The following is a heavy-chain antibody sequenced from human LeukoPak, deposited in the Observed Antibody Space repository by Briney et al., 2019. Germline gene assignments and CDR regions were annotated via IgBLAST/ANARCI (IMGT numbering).Heavy chain of an antibody. J-gene: IGHJ5*02. CDR1: GYTFTSYG. Sequence: ASVKVSCKASGYTFTSYGISWVRQAPGQGLEWMGWISAYNGNTDYAQKLQGRVTMTTDTSTSTAYMELRSLRSDDTAVYYCARDRFGEGWFDPWGQGTLVTVSS. CDR3: ARDRFGEGWFDP. V-gene: IGHV1-18*01. CDR2: ISAYNGNT. D-gene: IGHD3-10*01.